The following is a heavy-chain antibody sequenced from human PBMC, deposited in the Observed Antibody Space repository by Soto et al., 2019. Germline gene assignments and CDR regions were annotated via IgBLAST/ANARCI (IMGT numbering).Heavy chain of an antibody. CDR2: ISGSGGST. CDR1: GFTFSSYA. Sequence: PGGSLRLSCAASGFTFSSYAMSWVRQAPGKRLEWVSAISGSGGSTYYADSVKGRFTISRDNSKNTPYLQMNSLRAEDTAVYYCAMTYSSGWYDYYYGMDVWGQGTTVTVSS. D-gene: IGHD6-19*01. CDR3: AMTYSSGWYDYYYGMDV. V-gene: IGHV3-23*01. J-gene: IGHJ6*02.